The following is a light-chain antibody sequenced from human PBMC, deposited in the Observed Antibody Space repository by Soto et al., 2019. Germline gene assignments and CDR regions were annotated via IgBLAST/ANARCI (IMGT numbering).Light chain of an antibody. CDR2: AAS. J-gene: IGKJ1*01. V-gene: IGKV1-8*01. CDR1: QGISSY. Sequence: GGRVTITCRASQGISSYLAWYQQKPGKAPKLLIYAASTLQSGVPSRFSGSGSGTDFTLTISCLQSEDFATYYCQQYYSYPQTFGQGTKVDIK. CDR3: QQYYSYPQT.